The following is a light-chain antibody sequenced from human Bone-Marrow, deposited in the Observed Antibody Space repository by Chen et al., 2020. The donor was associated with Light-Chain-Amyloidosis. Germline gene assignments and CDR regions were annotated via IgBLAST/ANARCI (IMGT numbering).Light chain of an antibody. CDR2: DVI. J-gene: IGLJ3*02. CDR1: SSDA. CDR3: SSSATSNTWV. V-gene: IGLV2-14*03. Sequence: QSALTQPASVAGSPGPSITVSCTGASSDAPWYQQHPGKAPKLVIYDVINRPSGVSSRFSGSKSGDTASLTISGLQAEDEADYFCSSSATSNTWVFGGGTKLTVL.